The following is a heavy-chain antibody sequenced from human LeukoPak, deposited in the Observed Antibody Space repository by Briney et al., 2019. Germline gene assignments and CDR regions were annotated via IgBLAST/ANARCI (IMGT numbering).Heavy chain of an antibody. D-gene: IGHD5-12*01. CDR3: AKDQGRFRVATPSDY. CDR2: ISGSGGST. J-gene: IGHJ4*02. Sequence: GGSLRLSCAASGFTFSSYAMSWVRQAPGKGLEWVSAISGSGGSTYYADSVKGRFTISRDNSKNTLYLQMNSLRAEDTAVYYCAKDQGRFRVATPSDYWGQGTLVTVSS. V-gene: IGHV3-23*01. CDR1: GFTFSSYA.